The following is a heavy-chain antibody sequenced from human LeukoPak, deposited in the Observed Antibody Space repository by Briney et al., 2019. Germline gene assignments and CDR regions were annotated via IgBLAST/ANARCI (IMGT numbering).Heavy chain of an antibody. CDR1: GDSISSSGYY. CDR2: ISYSGST. Sequence: PSETLSLTCTVSGDSISSSGYYWGWIRQPPGKGLEWIGSISYSGSTYYNPSLKSRVTISVDTSKNQFSLKLSSVTAADTAVYYCARLIAAAGWYFDLWGRGTLVTVSS. V-gene: IGHV4-39*01. D-gene: IGHD6-13*01. CDR3: ARLIAAAGWYFDL. J-gene: IGHJ2*01.